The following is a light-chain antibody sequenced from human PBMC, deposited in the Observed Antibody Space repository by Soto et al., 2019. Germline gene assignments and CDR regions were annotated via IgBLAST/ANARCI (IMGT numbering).Light chain of an antibody. CDR2: GAS. J-gene: IGKJ1*01. CDR3: QQYMSSLT. CDR1: QSVDTTF. V-gene: IGKV3-20*01. Sequence: EIVLTQSPGSLSLSPGQRATLSCRASQSVDTTFFAWYQKKPGQAPRLLIYGASKRATGIPDRFSGSGSGTVFPLIISRLEPEDFAVYYCQQYMSSLTFGQGTKVEIK.